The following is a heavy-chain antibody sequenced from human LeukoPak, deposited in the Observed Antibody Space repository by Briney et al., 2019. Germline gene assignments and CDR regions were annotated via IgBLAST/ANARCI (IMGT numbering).Heavy chain of an antibody. CDR3: ARATVTTIEYFQH. J-gene: IGHJ1*01. D-gene: IGHD4-17*01. V-gene: IGHV3-30*04. Sequence: GGSLRLSCTASGFTFGDYAMSWFRQAPGKGLEWVAVISYDGSNKYYADSVKGRFTISRDNSKNTLYLQMNSLRAEDTAVYYCARATVTTIEYFQHWGQGTLVTVSS. CDR2: ISYDGSNK. CDR1: GFTFGDYA.